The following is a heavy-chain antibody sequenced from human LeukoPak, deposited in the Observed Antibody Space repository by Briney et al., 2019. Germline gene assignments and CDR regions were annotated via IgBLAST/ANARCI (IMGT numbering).Heavy chain of an antibody. Sequence: GGSLRLSCAASGFPLSIYSINCVRQAPGKGLEWVSYINIDSITVNYADSVKGRFTTSRDNAKNSLYLQMNSLRAEDTAVYYCSTAKFYNWGQGTLVTVSS. J-gene: IGHJ4*02. CDR3: STAKFYN. V-gene: IGHV3-48*01. CDR1: GFPLSIYS. CDR2: INIDSITV.